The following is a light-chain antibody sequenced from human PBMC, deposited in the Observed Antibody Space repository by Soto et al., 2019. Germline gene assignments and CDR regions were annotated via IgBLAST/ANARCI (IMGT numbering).Light chain of an antibody. CDR2: DVN. CDR3: CSYTTSSTLV. Sequence: QSALTQPASVSGSPGQSITISCTGTSSDVGSYNLVSWYQQHPGKAPKLMIYDVNKRPSGVSNRFSGSKSGNTASLTISGLQAEDEADYYCCSYTTSSTLVFGGGTKLTVL. V-gene: IGLV2-23*02. CDR1: SSDVGSYNL. J-gene: IGLJ3*02.